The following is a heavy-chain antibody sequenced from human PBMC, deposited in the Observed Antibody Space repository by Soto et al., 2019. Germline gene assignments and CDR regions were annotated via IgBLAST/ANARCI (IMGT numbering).Heavy chain of an antibody. J-gene: IGHJ4*02. D-gene: IGHD2-15*01. CDR2: IYYSGST. CDR1: GGSISSGDYY. V-gene: IGHV4-30-4*01. CDR3: ARAVCSGGSCYWAFDY. Sequence: SETLSLTCTVSGGSISSGDYYWSWIRQPPGEGLEWIGYIYYSGSTYYNPSLKSRVTISVDTSKNQFSLKLSSVTAADTAVYYCARAVCSGGSCYWAFDYWGQGTLVTVSS.